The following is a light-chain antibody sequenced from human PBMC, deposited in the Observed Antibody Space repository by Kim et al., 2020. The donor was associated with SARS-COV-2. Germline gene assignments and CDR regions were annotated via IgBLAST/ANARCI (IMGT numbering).Light chain of an antibody. Sequence: SYELTQPPSVSVAPGKTARITCGGNNIGSKSVHWYQQKPGQAPVLVIYYDSDRPSGIPERFSGSTSGNTATLTISRVEAGDEADYYCKVWDSSSDPNWV. CDR1: NIGSKS. V-gene: IGLV3-21*04. CDR2: YDS. CDR3: KVWDSSSDPNWV. J-gene: IGLJ3*02.